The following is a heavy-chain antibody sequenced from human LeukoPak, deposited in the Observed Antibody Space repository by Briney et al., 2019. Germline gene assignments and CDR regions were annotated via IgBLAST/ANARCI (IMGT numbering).Heavy chain of an antibody. Sequence: SVKVSYKPSGGTVISYAIMWVRQAPGQGLEGMAGIIPIFGIANYAQKFQGRVTITTDESTSTAYMELSSLRAEDTAVYYCARGIVVVPAAIYVHYDDYYMDVWGKGTTVTVSS. J-gene: IGHJ6*03. D-gene: IGHD2-2*02. CDR1: GGTVISYA. V-gene: IGHV1-69*05. CDR2: IIPIFGIA. CDR3: ARGIVVVPAAIYVHYDDYYMDV.